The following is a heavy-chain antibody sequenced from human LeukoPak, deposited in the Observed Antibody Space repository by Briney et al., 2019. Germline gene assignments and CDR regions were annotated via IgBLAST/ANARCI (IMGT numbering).Heavy chain of an antibody. CDR2: FYSGGSS. V-gene: IGHV3-53*01. D-gene: IGHD6-19*01. CDR1: GFTVSTNY. Sequence: GGSLRLSCAASGFTVSTNYMSWVRQAPGKGLEWVSVFYSGGSSYYADSVKGRFTISRDNSKNTVFLQMNSLRAEDTSVYYCARVASDSRGWYHFDCWGQGTLVTVFS. J-gene: IGHJ4*02. CDR3: ARVASDSRGWYHFDC.